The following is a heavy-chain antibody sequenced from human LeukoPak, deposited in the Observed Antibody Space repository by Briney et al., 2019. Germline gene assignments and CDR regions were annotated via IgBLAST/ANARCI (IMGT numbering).Heavy chain of an antibody. CDR2: ISYDGSNK. D-gene: IGHD2-15*01. V-gene: IGHV3-30*18. CDR1: GFTFSSYA. CDR3: AKGRRVVVVAATLHY. Sequence: PGGSLRLSCAASGFTFSSYAMSWVRQAPGKGLEWVAVISYDGSNKYYADSVKGRFTISRDNSKNTLYLQMNSLRAEDTAVYYCAKGRRVVVVAATLHYWGQGTLVTVSS. J-gene: IGHJ4*02.